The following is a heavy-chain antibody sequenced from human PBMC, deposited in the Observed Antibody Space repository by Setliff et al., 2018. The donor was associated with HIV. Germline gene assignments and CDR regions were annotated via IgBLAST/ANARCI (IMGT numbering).Heavy chain of an antibody. J-gene: IGHJ4*02. CDR1: GFTLTTYS. D-gene: IGHD3-22*01. Sequence: GGSLRLSCAASGFTLTTYSMNWVRQAPGKGLEWVSSISSSSSTIYYADSVKGRFTISRDNAKNSLYLQMNSLTVEDTAVYYCAKDRGYLTANFDYWGQGTLVTVSS. CDR2: ISSSSSTI. V-gene: IGHV3-48*01. CDR3: AKDRGYLTANFDY.